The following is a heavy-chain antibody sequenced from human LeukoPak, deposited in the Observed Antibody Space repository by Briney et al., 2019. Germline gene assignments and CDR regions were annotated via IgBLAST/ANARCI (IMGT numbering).Heavy chain of an antibody. J-gene: IGHJ5*02. D-gene: IGHD4-17*01. CDR1: GYIFTSYG. CDR3: ARDDYGNDWFDP. CDR2: ISVHNGYT. V-gene: IGHV1-18*01. Sequence: ASVKLSCKTSGYIFTSYGISWVRQAPGKGLECMGWISVHNGYTRYAQKFQGRVTMTTDTSTSTAYMDLRSLRSDDTAVYCCARDDYGNDWFDPWGQGTPVIVSS.